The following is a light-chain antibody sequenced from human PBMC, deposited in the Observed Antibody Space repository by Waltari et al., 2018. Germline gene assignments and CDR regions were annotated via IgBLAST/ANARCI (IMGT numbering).Light chain of an antibody. CDR1: RSDVGAYNY. CDR3: SSYTSSNTLVV. J-gene: IGLJ2*01. V-gene: IGLV2-14*01. Sequence: QSALTQPASVSGSPGQSITISCTGTRSDVGAYNYVSWYQQHPGKAPKGMIYDVNRRPSGVSNRFSGSKSGNTASLTISGLQAEDEADYYCSSYTSSNTLVVFGGGTKLTVL. CDR2: DVN.